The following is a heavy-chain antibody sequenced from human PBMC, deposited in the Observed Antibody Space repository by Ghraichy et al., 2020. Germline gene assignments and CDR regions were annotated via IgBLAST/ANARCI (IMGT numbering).Heavy chain of an antibody. Sequence: GGSLRLSCAASGFTFSNYWMSWVRQAPGKGLEWVANIKQDGSEKYYVDSVKGRFTISRDNAKNSLYLQMNSLRAEDTAVYYCASGSHSNYGSPYYYYMDVWGKGTTVTVSS. J-gene: IGHJ6*03. D-gene: IGHD4-11*01. CDR1: GFTFSNYW. V-gene: IGHV3-7*01. CDR2: IKQDGSEK. CDR3: ASGSHSNYGSPYYYYMDV.